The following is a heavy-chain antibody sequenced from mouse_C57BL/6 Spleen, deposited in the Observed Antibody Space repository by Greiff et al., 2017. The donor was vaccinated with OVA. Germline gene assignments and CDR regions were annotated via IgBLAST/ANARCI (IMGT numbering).Heavy chain of an antibody. J-gene: IGHJ4*01. CDR2: IYPGDGDT. V-gene: IGHV1-82*01. Sequence: LVESGPELVKPGASVKISCKASGYAFSSSWMNWVKQRPGKGLEWIGRIYPGDGDTNYNGKFKGKATLTADKSSSTAYMQLSSLTSEDSAVYFCARWLPHYAMDYWGQGTSVTVSS. CDR3: ARWLPHYAMDY. CDR1: GYAFSSSW. D-gene: IGHD2-2*01.